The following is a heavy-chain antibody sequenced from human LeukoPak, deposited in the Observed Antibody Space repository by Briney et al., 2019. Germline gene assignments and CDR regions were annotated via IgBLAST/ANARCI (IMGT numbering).Heavy chain of an antibody. CDR2: IYYSGST. CDR3: ARGEGSRLPFDY. J-gene: IGHJ4*02. Sequence: SSETLSLTCAVSGGSITSYYWNWIRQPPGEGLEWLGYIYYSGSTNSNTSLKGRVTISVDTSKNQLSLKLNSVTAADTAVYYCARGEGSRLPFDYWGQGILVTVSS. V-gene: IGHV4-59*12. CDR1: GGSITSYY.